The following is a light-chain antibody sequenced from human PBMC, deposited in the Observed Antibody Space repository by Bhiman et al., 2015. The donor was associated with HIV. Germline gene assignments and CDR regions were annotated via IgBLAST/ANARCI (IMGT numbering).Light chain of an antibody. CDR2: YDT. Sequence: SYVLTQPPSLSVAPGETAKITCGGNNIGTKSVHWYQQRPGQAPVLVIYYDTDRPSGIPERFSGSNSENTATLTISRVEAGDEADYYCQVWDSSSDHPIFGGGTKLTVL. CDR3: QVWDSSSDHPI. CDR1: NIGTKS. J-gene: IGLJ2*01. V-gene: IGLV3-21*04.